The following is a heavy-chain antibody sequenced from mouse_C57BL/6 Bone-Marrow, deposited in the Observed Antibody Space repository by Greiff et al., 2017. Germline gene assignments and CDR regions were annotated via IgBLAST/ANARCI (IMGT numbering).Heavy chain of an antibody. Sequence: EVQVVESGGGLVKPGGSLKLSCAASGFTFSSYAMSWVRQTPEKRLEWVATISDGGSYTYYPDNVKGRFTISRDNAKNNLYLQMSHLKSEDTAMYYCAREDYGSSYVAWFAYWGQGTLVTVSA. J-gene: IGHJ3*01. V-gene: IGHV5-4*01. CDR2: ISDGGSYT. CDR1: GFTFSSYA. CDR3: AREDYGSSYVAWFAY. D-gene: IGHD1-1*01.